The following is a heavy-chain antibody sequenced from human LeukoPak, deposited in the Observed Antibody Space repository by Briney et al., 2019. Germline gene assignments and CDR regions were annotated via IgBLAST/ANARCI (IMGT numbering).Heavy chain of an antibody. Sequence: GGSLRLSCAASGFTFSSYALGWVRHAPGKGLKWVAASSGSGGSTYYEDSVKGRLTISRDNSKSTVHLLMNSLRVDDAAVYYCTRTHSGSYYPGYFDNWGQGTLVTVSS. CDR3: TRTHSGSYYPGYFDN. J-gene: IGHJ4*02. D-gene: IGHD1-26*01. V-gene: IGHV3-23*01. CDR1: GFTFSSYA. CDR2: SSGSGGST.